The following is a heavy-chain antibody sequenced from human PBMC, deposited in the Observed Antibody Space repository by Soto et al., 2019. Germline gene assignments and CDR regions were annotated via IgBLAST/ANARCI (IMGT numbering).Heavy chain of an antibody. D-gene: IGHD6-13*01. CDR3: ARAEGQIAAAGSPHFDY. J-gene: IGHJ4*02. CDR2: IGTAGDT. Sequence: PGGSLRLSCAASGFTFSSYDMHWVRQATGKGLEWVSAIGTAGDTYYPGSVKGRFTISRENAKNSLYLQMNSLRAEDTAVYYCARAEGQIAAAGSPHFDYWGQGTLVTVSS. V-gene: IGHV3-13*01. CDR1: GFTFSSYD.